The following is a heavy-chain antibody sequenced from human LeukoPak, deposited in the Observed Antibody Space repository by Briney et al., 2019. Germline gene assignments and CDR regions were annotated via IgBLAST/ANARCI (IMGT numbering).Heavy chain of an antibody. J-gene: IGHJ6*03. CDR2: IYYSGST. V-gene: IGHV4-59*01. Sequence: SETLSLTCTVSGGSISSYYWSWIRQPPGKGLEWIGYIYYSGSTNYNPSLKSRVTISVDTSKNQFSLKLSSVTAADTAVYYCARDRPDYDFWSGYGYYYYMDVWGKGTTVTVSS. CDR3: ARDRPDYDFWSGYGYYYYMDV. CDR1: GGSISSYY. D-gene: IGHD3-3*01.